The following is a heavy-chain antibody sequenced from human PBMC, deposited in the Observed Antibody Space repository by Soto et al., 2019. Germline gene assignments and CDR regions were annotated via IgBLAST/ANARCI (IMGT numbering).Heavy chain of an antibody. Sequence: QVQLVQSGAEVKKPGASVKVSCKASGYTFTSYGISWVRQAPGQGLEWMGWLSTYNGNTKYAQKLQGRVTMTTDTSTSTAYMELMSMRADDTAVFYCAIEMVRGVGSDYWGQGTLVTVSS. CDR2: LSTYNGNT. CDR3: AIEMVRGVGSDY. V-gene: IGHV1-18*01. D-gene: IGHD3-10*01. J-gene: IGHJ4*02. CDR1: GYTFTSYG.